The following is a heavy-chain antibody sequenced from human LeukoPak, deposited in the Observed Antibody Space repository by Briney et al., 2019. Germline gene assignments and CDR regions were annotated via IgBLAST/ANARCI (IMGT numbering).Heavy chain of an antibody. CDR3: ARADHYGPFGY. D-gene: IGHD4-17*01. CDR2: IIPILGIA. J-gene: IGHJ4*02. CDR1: GGTFSSYA. Sequence: ASVKVSCKASGGTFSSYAISWVRQAPGQGLEWMGRIIPILGIANYAQKFQGRVTIIADNSTSTAYMELSSLRSEDTAVYYCARADHYGPFGYWGQGTLVTVSS. V-gene: IGHV1-69*04.